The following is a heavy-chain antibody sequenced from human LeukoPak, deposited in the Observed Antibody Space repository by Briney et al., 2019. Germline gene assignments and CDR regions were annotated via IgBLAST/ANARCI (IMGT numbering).Heavy chain of an antibody. CDR2: ISYSGST. CDR1: GGSISSGDYY. Sequence: SETLSLTCTVSGGSISSGDYYWSWIRQPPGKGLEWIGYISYSGSTYSNPSLKSRLTISLDTSKNHFSLKLSSVTAADTAVYYCARVRGDSSGDYWGQGTLVSVSS. D-gene: IGHD3-22*01. V-gene: IGHV4-30-4*01. CDR3: ARVRGDSSGDY. J-gene: IGHJ4*02.